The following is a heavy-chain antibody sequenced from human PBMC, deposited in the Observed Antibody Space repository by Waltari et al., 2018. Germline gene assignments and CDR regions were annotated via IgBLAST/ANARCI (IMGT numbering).Heavy chain of an antibody. CDR2: LYYSGST. V-gene: IGHV4-59*01. J-gene: IGHJ6*03. CDR1: GGSLSSYY. D-gene: IGHD3-10*01. Sequence: QVQLQESGPGLVKPSETLSLHCTVSGGSLSSYYRSWIRQPPGKGLEWFGYLYYSGSTNYNPSLKSRVTISVDTSKNQFSLKLSSGTAADTAVYYCARGYYGSGSYYTPDYYYMDVWGKGTTVTVSS. CDR3: ARGYYGSGSYYTPDYYYMDV.